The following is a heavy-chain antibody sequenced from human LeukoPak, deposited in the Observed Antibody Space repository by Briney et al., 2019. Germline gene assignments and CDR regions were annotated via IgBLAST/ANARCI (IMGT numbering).Heavy chain of an antibody. CDR3: TTHYPKYYDMLTGYYPEGYFDY. CDR2: IKSKTDGGTT. D-gene: IGHD3-9*01. CDR1: GFTFSNAW. Sequence: GGSLRLSCAASGFTFSNAWMSWVRQAPGKGLEWVGRIKSKTDGGTTDYAAPVKGRFTISRDDSKNTLYLQMNSLKTEDTAVYYCTTHYPKYYDMLTGYYPEGYFDYWGQGTLVTVSS. J-gene: IGHJ4*02. V-gene: IGHV3-15*01.